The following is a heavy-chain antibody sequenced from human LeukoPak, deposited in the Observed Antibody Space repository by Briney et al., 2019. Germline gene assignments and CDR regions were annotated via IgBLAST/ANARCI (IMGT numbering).Heavy chain of an antibody. Sequence: GGSLRLSCAASGFSFSIYAMSWVRQAPGKGLEWVSTISGSGGGTYYADAVKGRFTISKDNSKSTLYLQMTSLRDDDTAVYYCAKPLSSVTPGYWGQGTLVTVSS. CDR3: AKPLSSVTPGY. V-gene: IGHV3-23*01. J-gene: IGHJ4*02. D-gene: IGHD4-17*01. CDR1: GFSFSIYA. CDR2: ISGSGGGT.